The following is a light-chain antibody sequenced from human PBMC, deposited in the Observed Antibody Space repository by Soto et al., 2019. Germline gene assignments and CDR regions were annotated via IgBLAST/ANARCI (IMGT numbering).Light chain of an antibody. Sequence: QSALTQPASVSGSPGQSITISCTGTSSDIGGYKYVSWYQQHPGKAPKLIIYEVTNRPSGVSDRFSGSKSGNTASLTISGLQAEDEADYYCYSYAGSDNMIFGGGTKLTVL. V-gene: IGLV2-14*01. CDR1: SSDIGGYKY. CDR3: YSYAGSDNMI. J-gene: IGLJ2*01. CDR2: EVT.